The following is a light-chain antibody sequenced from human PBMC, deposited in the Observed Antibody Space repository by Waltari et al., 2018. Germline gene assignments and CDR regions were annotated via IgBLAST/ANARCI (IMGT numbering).Light chain of an antibody. Sequence: DIVMTQSPESLAVYLGERATINCKSSQSLLYTDDGEPYLAWYHRRLGRPPKLLIYWASDREDGVPDRFSGSGSGTDFTLTINGLQAVDAAFYFCQQYYSTSLTFGRATKIEI. J-gene: IGKJ4*01. CDR1: QSLLYTDDGEPY. CDR3: QQYYSTSLT. CDR2: WAS. V-gene: IGKV4-1*01.